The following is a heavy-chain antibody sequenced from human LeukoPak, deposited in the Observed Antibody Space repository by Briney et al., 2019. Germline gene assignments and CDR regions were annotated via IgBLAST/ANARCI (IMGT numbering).Heavy chain of an antibody. CDR1: GGSFSGYY. J-gene: IGHJ4*02. CDR2: INHSGST. D-gene: IGHD3-10*01. V-gene: IGHV4-34*01. Sequence: SETLSLTCAVYGGSFSGYYWSWIRQPPGKGLEWIGEINHSGSTNYNPSLKSRVTISVDTSKNQFSLKLSSVTAADTAVHYCARDWVVTMVRGDPQSGDYWGQGTLVTVSS. CDR3: ARDWVVTMVRGDPQSGDY.